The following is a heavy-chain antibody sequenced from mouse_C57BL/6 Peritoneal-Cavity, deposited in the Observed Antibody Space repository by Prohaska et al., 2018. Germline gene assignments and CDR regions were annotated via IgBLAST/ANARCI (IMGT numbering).Heavy chain of an antibody. CDR3: ARYYCKHFDY. CDR1: GFTFTAYY. Sequence: GSGGGLVQPGGSLSLSCAASGFTFTAYYMSWVRQPPGKALEWLGFIRNKANGYTTEYSASVKGRFTISRDNSKSILYLQMNAPRAEDSGTYYWARYYCKHFDYWGQGTTLTVSS. V-gene: IGHV7-3*01. J-gene: IGHJ2*01. CDR2: IRNKANGYTT.